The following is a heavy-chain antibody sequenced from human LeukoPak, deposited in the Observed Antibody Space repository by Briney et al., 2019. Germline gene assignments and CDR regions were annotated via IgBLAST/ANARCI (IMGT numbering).Heavy chain of an antibody. V-gene: IGHV3-23*01. CDR1: GFTFSAFG. J-gene: IGHJ6*02. D-gene: IGHD3-9*01. Sequence: PGGSLRLSCAASGFTFSAFGMNWVRQAPGKGLEWVSTITKSGDSTYYVDSVKGRFTISRDNSKNTLYLQMNSLRAEDTAKYYCTKDYCGKFCSAVWGHGTTVTVSS. CDR2: ITKSGDST. CDR3: TKDYCGKFCSAV.